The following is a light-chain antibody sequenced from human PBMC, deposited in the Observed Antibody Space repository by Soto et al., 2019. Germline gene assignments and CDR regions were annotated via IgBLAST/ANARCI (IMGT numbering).Light chain of an antibody. CDR2: DAS. J-gene: IGKJ4*01. CDR1: QTVRNNY. CDR3: QQFSSSPLT. Sequence: EFRLTQSPGTLSLSPGERSTLSCKASQTVRNNYLAWYQQKPGQAPRLLIYDASSRATGIPDRFSGGGSGTDFTLTISRLEPEDFAVYYCQQFSSSPLTFGGGTKVDIK. V-gene: IGKV3-20*01.